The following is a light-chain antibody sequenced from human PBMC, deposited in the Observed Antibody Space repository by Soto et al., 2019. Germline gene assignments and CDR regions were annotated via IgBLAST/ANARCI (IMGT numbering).Light chain of an antibody. CDR1: SSDVGAYNY. CDR3: SSYGGSNNHVV. Sequence: QSALTQPPSASGSPGQSVTISCTGSSSDVGAYNYVSWFQQHPGEAPKVMIYEVSKRPSGVPDRFYGSKSGNTASLTVSGLQAEDEADYYCSSYGGSNNHVVFGGGTKLTV. J-gene: IGLJ2*01. CDR2: EVS. V-gene: IGLV2-8*01.